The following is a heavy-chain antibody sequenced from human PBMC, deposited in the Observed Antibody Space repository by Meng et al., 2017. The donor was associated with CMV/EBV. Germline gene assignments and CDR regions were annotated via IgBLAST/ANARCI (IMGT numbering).Heavy chain of an antibody. CDR3: ARDGYYDFWSGYYKY. V-gene: IGHV3-11*01. D-gene: IGHD3-3*01. CDR1: GFTFSDYY. Sequence: GESLKISCAASGFTFSDYYVSWIRQAPGKGLEWVSYISSSGSTIYYADSVKGRFTISRDNAKNSLYLQMNSLRAEDTAVYYCARDGYYDFWSGYYKYWGQGTLVTVSS. J-gene: IGHJ4*02. CDR2: ISSSGSTI.